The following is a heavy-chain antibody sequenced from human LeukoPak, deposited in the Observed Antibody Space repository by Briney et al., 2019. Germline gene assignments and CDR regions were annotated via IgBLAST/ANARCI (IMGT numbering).Heavy chain of an antibody. CDR1: GFTFSSYS. J-gene: IGHJ4*02. D-gene: IGHD3-3*01. CDR3: AKSNYDFWSGYLDY. Sequence: GGSLRLSCAASGFTFSSYSMNWVRQAPGKGLEWVSAISGSGGSTYYADSVKGRFTISRDNSKNTLYLQMNSLRAEDTAVYYCAKSNYDFWSGYLDYWGQGTLVTVSS. CDR2: ISGSGGST. V-gene: IGHV3-23*01.